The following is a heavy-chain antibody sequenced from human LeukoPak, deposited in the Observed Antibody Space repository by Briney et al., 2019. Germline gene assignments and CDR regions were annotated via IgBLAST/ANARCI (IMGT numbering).Heavy chain of an antibody. CDR1: GGSFSTYC. J-gene: IGHJ6*03. V-gene: IGHV4-59*01. CDR2: VYYSGST. D-gene: IGHD6-13*01. CDR3: ARQEAAAGSLYYYYYMDV. Sequence: SETLSLNCTVSGGSFSTYCWSWIRQPPGKGLEWIGCVYYSGSTKYNPSLKSRVTISLDTSKNQFSLKVNSVTAADTGVYYCARQEAAAGSLYYYYYMDVWGKGTTVTVSS.